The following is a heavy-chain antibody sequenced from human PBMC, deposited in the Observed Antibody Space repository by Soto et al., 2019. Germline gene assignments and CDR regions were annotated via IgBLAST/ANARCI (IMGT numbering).Heavy chain of an antibody. CDR2: ISYDGSNK. J-gene: IGHJ4*02. D-gene: IGHD6-19*01. V-gene: IGHV3-30-3*01. CDR1: GFTFSSYA. CDR3: ARGGSSGWYFVY. Sequence: QVQLVESGGGVVQPGRSLRLSCAASGFTFSSYAMHWVRQAPGKGLEWVAVISYDGSNKYYADSVKGRFTISRDNSKNTLYLQMNSLRAEDTAVYYCARGGSSGWYFVYWGQGTLVTVSS.